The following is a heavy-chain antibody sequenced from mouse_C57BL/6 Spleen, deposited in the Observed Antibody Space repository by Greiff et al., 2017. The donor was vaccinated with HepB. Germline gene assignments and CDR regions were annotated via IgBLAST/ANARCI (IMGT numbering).Heavy chain of an antibody. CDR2: INPSTGGT. D-gene: IGHD4-1*01. CDR3: ARLGVLGRGYFDY. Sequence: EVQLQQSGPELVKPGASVKISCKASGYSFTGYYMNWVKQSPEKSLEWIGEINPSTGGTTYNQKFKAKATLTVDKSSSPAYMQLKSLTSEDSAVYYCARLGVLGRGYFDYWGQGTTLTVSS. J-gene: IGHJ2*01. CDR1: GYSFTGYY. V-gene: IGHV1-42*01.